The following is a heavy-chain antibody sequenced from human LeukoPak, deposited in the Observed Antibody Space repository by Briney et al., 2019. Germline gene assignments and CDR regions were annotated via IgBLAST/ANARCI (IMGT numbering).Heavy chain of an antibody. CDR2: IYTSGAT. CDR1: GGSISSYY. CDR3: PRDQTYYDSSGYSLYAFDI. V-gene: IGHV4-4*07. J-gene: IGHJ3*02. D-gene: IGHD3-22*01. Sequence: SETLSLTCTVSGGSISSYYWSWIRQPAGKGREWIGRIYTSGATNYNPTLKSRVTMSVDTSKNQFSLKLSSVTAADTAVYYCPRDQTYYDSSGYSLYAFDIWGQGTMVTVSS.